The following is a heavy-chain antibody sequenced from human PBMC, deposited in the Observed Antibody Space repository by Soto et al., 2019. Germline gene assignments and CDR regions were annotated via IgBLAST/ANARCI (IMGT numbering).Heavy chain of an antibody. CDR2: LIPIFGTT. CDR3: ARVFPDGWVEPGVVRGYLDT. V-gene: IGHV1-69*01. Sequence: QVQLGQSGAEVKEPGSAVKVACKAPADSFSSYGISWVRQAPGQGLEWMGGLIPIFGTTNYAEKFQGRVTITADESTNTAYMELSSLRSEDTALYYCARVFPDGWVEPGVVRGYLDTWGRGTLVTVSS. CDR1: ADSFSSYG. D-gene: IGHD3-3*01. J-gene: IGHJ4*02.